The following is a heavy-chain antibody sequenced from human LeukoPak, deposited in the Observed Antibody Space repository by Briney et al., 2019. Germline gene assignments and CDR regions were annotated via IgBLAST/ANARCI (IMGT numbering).Heavy chain of an antibody. Sequence: GGSLRLSCEASGFTISSYEMGWVRQAPGQGLEWVSYISSSGTTMFYSDSVKGRFTISRDSAKNSLYLQMNSLRVEDTAIYYCARDYSVPGDGLDPWGQGTLVTVSS. D-gene: IGHD2-21*01. V-gene: IGHV3-48*03. CDR2: ISSSGTTM. CDR3: ARDYSVPGDGLDP. J-gene: IGHJ5*02. CDR1: GFTISSYE.